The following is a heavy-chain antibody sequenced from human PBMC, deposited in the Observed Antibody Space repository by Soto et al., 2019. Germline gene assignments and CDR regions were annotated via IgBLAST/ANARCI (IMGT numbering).Heavy chain of an antibody. J-gene: IGHJ5*02. CDR3: ATDGDFSNYGWFDP. V-gene: IGHV5-10-1*01. D-gene: IGHD4-4*01. CDR1: GYRVTSYW. Sequence: GESLKISYKGSGYRVTSYWSTWVRQMPGKGLEWMGRIDPSDSYTNYSPSFHGHVTISADKSISTAYLQWTSLKASDTAIYYCATDGDFSNYGWFDPWGQGTLVTVSS. CDR2: IDPSDSYT.